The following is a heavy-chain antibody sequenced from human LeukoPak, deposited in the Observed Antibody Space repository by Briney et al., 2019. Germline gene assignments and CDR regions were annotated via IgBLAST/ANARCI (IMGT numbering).Heavy chain of an antibody. CDR2: MNPNSGNT. CDR3: ARSYYYGSGSYYLSYYYYYYMDV. Sequence: ASVKVSCKASGYTFTSYDTNWVRQATGQGLEWMGWMNPNSGNTGYAQKFQGRVTMTRNTSISTAYMELSSLRSEDTAVYYCARSYYYGSGSYYLSYYYYYYMDVWGKGTTVTISS. J-gene: IGHJ6*03. CDR1: GYTFTSYD. V-gene: IGHV1-8*01. D-gene: IGHD3-10*01.